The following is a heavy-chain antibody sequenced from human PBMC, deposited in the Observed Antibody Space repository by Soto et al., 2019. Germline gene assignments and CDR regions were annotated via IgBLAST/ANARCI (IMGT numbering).Heavy chain of an antibody. D-gene: IGHD3-22*01. J-gene: IGHJ4*02. V-gene: IGHV1-69*13. CDR1: GGTFSSYA. Sequence: SVKVSCKASGGTFSSYAISWVRQAPGQGLEWMGGIIPIFGTTNYAQKFQGRVTITADESTRTAYMELSSLRSEDTAVYYCAREDSSGQTFDYWGQGTLVTVSS. CDR2: IIPIFGTT. CDR3: AREDSSGQTFDY.